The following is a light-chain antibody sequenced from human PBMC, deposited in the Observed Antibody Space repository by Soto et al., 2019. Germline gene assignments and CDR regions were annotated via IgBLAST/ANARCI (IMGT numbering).Light chain of an antibody. J-gene: IGLJ3*02. CDR1: TSDVGGYNR. CDR3: SSFTVRATGV. Sequence: QSALTQPASVSGSPGQSITISCTGTTSDVGGYNRVSWYQQHPGTAPTLLIKDVSNRPSGVSDRFSGSKSGNMASLTISGLQAEDEADYYCSSFTVRATGVFGGGTKVTVL. V-gene: IGLV2-14*03. CDR2: DVS.